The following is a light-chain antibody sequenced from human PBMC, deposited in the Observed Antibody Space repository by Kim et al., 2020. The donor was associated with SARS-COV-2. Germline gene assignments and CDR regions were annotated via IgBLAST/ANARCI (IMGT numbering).Light chain of an antibody. V-gene: IGKV1-9*01. CDR2: GSS. J-gene: IGKJ5*01. CDR3: QQLNSYLIT. Sequence: DIQLTQSPSFLSASVGDRVTITCRASQGIGSSLAWYQQKPGKAPNLLIYGSSTLQSGVPSRFSGSGSGTEFTLTINSLQPEDFATYYCQQLNSYLITFGQGTRLEIK. CDR1: QGIGSS.